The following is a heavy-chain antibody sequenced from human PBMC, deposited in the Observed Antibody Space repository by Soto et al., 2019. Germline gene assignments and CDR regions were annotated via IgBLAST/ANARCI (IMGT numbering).Heavy chain of an antibody. D-gene: IGHD3-16*02. CDR2: INHSGST. V-gene: IGHV4-34*01. J-gene: IGHJ4*02. CDR3: ARSIMITFGGAITHDY. CDR1: GGSFSGYY. Sequence: SETLSLTCAVYGGSFSGYYWSWVRQPPGKGLEWIGEINHSGSTNYNPSLKSRVTISVDTSKNQFSLKLSSVTAADTAVYYCARSIMITFGGAITHDYWGQGTLVTVSS.